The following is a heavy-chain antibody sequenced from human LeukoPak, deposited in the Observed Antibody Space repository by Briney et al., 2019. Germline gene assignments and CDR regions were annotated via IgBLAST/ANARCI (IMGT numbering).Heavy chain of an antibody. J-gene: IGHJ3*01. V-gene: IGHV3-53*01. Sequence: PGGSLRLSCAVSGFTFSDSHMNWVRQAPGKGLEWVSVIYSGGSTYYADSVTGRFSISRDKSKNTLYLQMSSLRAEDTAVYYCATPYYSNGLDLWGQGTRVTVSS. CDR2: IYSGGST. CDR1: GFTFSDSH. CDR3: ATPYYSNGLDL. D-gene: IGHD3-10*01.